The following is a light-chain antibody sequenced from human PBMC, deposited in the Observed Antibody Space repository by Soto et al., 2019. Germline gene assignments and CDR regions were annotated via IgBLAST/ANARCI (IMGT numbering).Light chain of an antibody. V-gene: IGLV2-14*01. CDR1: SSDVGGYNY. CDR2: EVR. CDR3: SSYTHSSTQV. Sequence: QSALTQPRSVSGSPGQSVTISCTGTSSDVGGYNYVSWYLQHPGKAPKVLIYEVRNRPSGISNRFSGSKSGNTASLTISGLQADDEGDYYCSSYTHSSTQVFGGGTKLTVL. J-gene: IGLJ3*02.